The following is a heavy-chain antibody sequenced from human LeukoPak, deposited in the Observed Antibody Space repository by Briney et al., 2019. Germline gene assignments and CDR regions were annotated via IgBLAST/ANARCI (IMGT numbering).Heavy chain of an antibody. D-gene: IGHD3-9*01. CDR1: GFTFSSYE. CDR3: ARDRSDILGDYYYGMDV. CDR2: ISSSGSTI. Sequence: PGGSLRLSCAASGFTFSSYEMNWVRQAPGKGLEWVSYISSSGSTIYYADSVKGRFTFSRDNAKNSLYLQMNSLRAEDTAVYYCARDRSDILGDYYYGMDVWGQGTTVTVSS. V-gene: IGHV3-48*03. J-gene: IGHJ6*02.